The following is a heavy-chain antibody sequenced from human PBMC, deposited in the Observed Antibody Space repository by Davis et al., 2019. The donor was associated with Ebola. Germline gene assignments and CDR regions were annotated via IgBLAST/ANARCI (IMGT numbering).Heavy chain of an antibody. J-gene: IGHJ4*02. CDR1: GGSVSSGAYY. Sequence: GSLRLSCTVSGGSVSSGAYYWTWIRQSPGKGLEWIGYIYYSGSTNYNPSLKSRVTISVDRSKNQFSLKLSSVTAADTAVYYCASAGYTYGFDYWGQGTLVTVSS. V-gene: IGHV4-61*08. CDR3: ASAGYTYGFDY. D-gene: IGHD5-18*01. CDR2: IYYSGST.